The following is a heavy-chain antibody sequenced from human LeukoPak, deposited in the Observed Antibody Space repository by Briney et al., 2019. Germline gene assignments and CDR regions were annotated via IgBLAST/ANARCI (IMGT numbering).Heavy chain of an antibody. Sequence: SETLSLICSVSGYSISSGYYWGWIRPPPGKGLEWMGIIYQSGKTYCNPSLESRVTISVDTSKNQFSLKMNSMTAADTAMYYCARGLPGGQLSRYGYWGQGPLVTVSS. CDR2: IYQSGKT. D-gene: IGHD6-13*01. V-gene: IGHV4-38-2*02. CDR3: ARGLPGGQLSRYGY. J-gene: IGHJ4*02. CDR1: GYSISSGYY.